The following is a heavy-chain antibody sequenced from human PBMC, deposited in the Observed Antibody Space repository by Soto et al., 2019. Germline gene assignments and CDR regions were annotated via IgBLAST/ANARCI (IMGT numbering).Heavy chain of an antibody. D-gene: IGHD6-13*01. Sequence: QIQLHESGPGLVKPSQTLSLTCTVSGGSIRSGDYYWSWIRQTPERGLEWCGYVHYSGNTFYNPSPKSRATISLDTSRNQFSLNLSSVTAADSAVYYCAREIMAADHFDYWGQGALVTVSS. CDR1: GGSIRSGDYY. CDR3: AREIMAADHFDY. J-gene: IGHJ4*02. V-gene: IGHV4-30-4*01. CDR2: VHYSGNT.